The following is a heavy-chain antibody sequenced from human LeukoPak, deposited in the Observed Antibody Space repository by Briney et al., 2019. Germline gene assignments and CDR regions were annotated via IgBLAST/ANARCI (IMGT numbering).Heavy chain of an antibody. CDR2: ISGGGGST. J-gene: IGHJ4*02. D-gene: IGHD3-22*01. CDR3: AKCRTYYYDSSGYYACDYFDY. CDR1: GFTFSSYA. Sequence: TGGSLRLSCAASGFTFSSYAMSWVCQAPGRGLEWVSGISGGGGSTYYADSVKGRFTISRDNSKNTLYLQMNNLRAEDAAVYYCAKCRTYYYDSSGYYACDYFDYWGQGTLVTVSS. V-gene: IGHV3-23*01.